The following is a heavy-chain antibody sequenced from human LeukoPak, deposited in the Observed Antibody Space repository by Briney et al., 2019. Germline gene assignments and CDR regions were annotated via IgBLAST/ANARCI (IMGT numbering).Heavy chain of an antibody. CDR3: ARDRAWASDI. Sequence: QPGGSLRLSCAASGFIFSSYTLSWVRQAPGKGLEWVSYISGSGRTIDSADSVRGRFTISRDNAKDSLYLQMNSLRDEDTAVYYCARDRAWASDIWGQGTMVTVSS. J-gene: IGHJ3*02. CDR1: GFIFSSYT. CDR2: ISGSGRTI. D-gene: IGHD3-10*01. V-gene: IGHV3-48*02.